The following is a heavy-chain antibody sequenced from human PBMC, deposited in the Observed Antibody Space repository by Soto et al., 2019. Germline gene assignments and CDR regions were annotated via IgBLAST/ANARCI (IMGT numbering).Heavy chain of an antibody. D-gene: IGHD1-26*01. Sequence: ASVKVSCKASGYTFTSYAMHWVRQAPGQRLEWMGWINAGNGNTKYSQKFQGRVTITRDTSASTAYMELSSLRSEDTAVYYCARVERRMELFGMTYGSMDVWGKGTTVTVSS. CDR2: INAGNGNT. CDR3: ARVERRMELFGMTYGSMDV. V-gene: IGHV1-3*01. J-gene: IGHJ6*03. CDR1: GYTFTSYA.